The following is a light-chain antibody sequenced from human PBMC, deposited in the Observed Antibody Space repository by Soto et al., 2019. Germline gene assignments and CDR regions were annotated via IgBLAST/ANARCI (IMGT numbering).Light chain of an antibody. CDR3: CSYAGSSSWV. CDR2: EGS. V-gene: IGLV2-23*01. Sequence: QSALTQPASVSGSPGQSITISCTGTSSDVGSYNLVSWYQHHPGKAPKVMIYEGSKRPSGVSNRFSGSKSGNTASLTISGLQADDEADYYCCSYAGSSSWVFGGGTKVTVL. CDR1: SSDVGSYNL. J-gene: IGLJ3*02.